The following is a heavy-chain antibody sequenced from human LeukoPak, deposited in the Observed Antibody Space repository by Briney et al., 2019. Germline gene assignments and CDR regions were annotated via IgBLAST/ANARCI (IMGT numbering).Heavy chain of an antibody. CDR2: ISANGGST. D-gene: IGHD2-2*01. V-gene: IGHV3-23*01. Sequence: GGSLRLSCAASGFTVRSYVMRWVRQAPGKGLEWVSSISANGGSTYYADSVKGRFTISRDNSRNTLYLQMNSLRAEDTGVYYCAKECSSTTCSDNYWGQGALVTVSS. J-gene: IGHJ4*02. CDR1: GFTVRSYV. CDR3: AKECSSTTCSDNY.